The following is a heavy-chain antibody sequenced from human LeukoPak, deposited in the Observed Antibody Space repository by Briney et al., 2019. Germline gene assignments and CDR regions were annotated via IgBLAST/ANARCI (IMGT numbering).Heavy chain of an antibody. J-gene: IGHJ5*02. CDR2: ISAYNGNT. CDR3: ARGRGALQHFDP. D-gene: IGHD4-11*01. Sequence: ASVKVSCKASGYTFTSNGISWVRQAPGQGLGWMGWISAYNGNTNYTQKLQGRVTMTTDTSTSTAYMELRSLRSDDTAVYYCARGRGALQHFDPWGQGTLVTVSS. CDR1: GYTFTSNG. V-gene: IGHV1-18*01.